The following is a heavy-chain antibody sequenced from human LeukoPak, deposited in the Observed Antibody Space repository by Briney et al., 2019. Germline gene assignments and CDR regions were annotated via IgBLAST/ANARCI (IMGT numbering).Heavy chain of an antibody. V-gene: IGHV5-51*01. CDR1: GYSFTSYW. J-gene: IGHJ6*02. D-gene: IGHD6-13*01. CDR3: ARSIAAAGFGYYYGMDV. CDR2: IYPGDSDT. Sequence: GESLKISCKGSGYSFTSYWIGWVRQMPGKGLEWMGIIYPGDSDTRYSPSFQGQVTISADKSISTAYLQWSSLKASDTAMYYCARSIAAAGFGYYYGMDVWGQGTTVTVSS.